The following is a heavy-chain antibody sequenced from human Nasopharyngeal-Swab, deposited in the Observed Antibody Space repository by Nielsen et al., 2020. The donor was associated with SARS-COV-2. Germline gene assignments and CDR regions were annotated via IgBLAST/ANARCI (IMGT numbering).Heavy chain of an antibody. V-gene: IGHV3-33*08. J-gene: IGHJ4*02. CDR3: ARAEQLSLV. D-gene: IGHD6-13*01. Sequence: GESLKISCAASGFTFSSYSMNWVRQAPGKGLEWVAVIWYDGSNKYYADSVKGRFTISRDNSKNTLYLQMNSLRAEDTAVYYCARAEQLSLVWGQGTLVTVSS. CDR2: IWYDGSNK. CDR1: GFTFSSYS.